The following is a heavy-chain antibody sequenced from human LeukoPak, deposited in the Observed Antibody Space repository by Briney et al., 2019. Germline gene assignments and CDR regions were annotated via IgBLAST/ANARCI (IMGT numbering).Heavy chain of an antibody. CDR3: ARGFIAAAGTFPDIDY. Sequence: GASVKVSCKASGYTFTSYGISWVRQAPGQGLEWMGSISAYNGNTNYAQKLQGRVTMTTDTSTSTAYMELRSLRSDDTAVYYCARGFIAAAGTFPDIDYWGQGTLVTVSS. J-gene: IGHJ4*02. CDR2: ISAYNGNT. V-gene: IGHV1-18*01. D-gene: IGHD6-13*01. CDR1: GYTFTSYG.